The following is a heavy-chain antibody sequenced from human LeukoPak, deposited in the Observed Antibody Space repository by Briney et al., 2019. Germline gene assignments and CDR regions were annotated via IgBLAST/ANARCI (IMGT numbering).Heavy chain of an antibody. Sequence: GGSLRLSCAASGFTFSIYGMHWVRQAPGKGLEWVAVISYDGSNKYYADSVKGRFTISRDNSKNTLYLQMNSLRAEDTAVYYCAKAPPSGYYCDYWGQGTLVTVSS. J-gene: IGHJ4*02. CDR2: ISYDGSNK. V-gene: IGHV3-30*18. CDR1: GFTFSIYG. CDR3: AKAPPSGYYCDY. D-gene: IGHD3-22*01.